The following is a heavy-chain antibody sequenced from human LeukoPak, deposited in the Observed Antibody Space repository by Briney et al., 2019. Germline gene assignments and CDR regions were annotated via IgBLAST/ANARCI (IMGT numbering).Heavy chain of an antibody. CDR1: GFTFDDYA. CDR3: ARVPSGGDKFDP. D-gene: IGHD6-25*01. J-gene: IGHJ5*02. CDR2: ISWNSGSI. Sequence: GGSLRLSCAASGFTFDDYAMHWVRQAPGKGLEWVSGISWNSGSIGYADSVKGRFTISRDNSKNTLYLQMNSLRAEDTAVYYCARVPSGGDKFDPWGQGTLVTVSS. V-gene: IGHV3-9*01.